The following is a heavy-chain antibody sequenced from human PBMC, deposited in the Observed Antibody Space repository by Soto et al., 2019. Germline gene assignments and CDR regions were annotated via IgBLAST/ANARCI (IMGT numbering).Heavy chain of an antibody. CDR2: ISSNGGST. Sequence: EVQLVESGGGLVQPGGSLRLSCAASGFTFSSYAMHLVRQAPGKVLEYVPVISSNGGSTYYANSVKCRFTISRDNSKNTLYLKRGSLRAEDMAVYYCARTSGYACDYWGQGTLVTVSS. V-gene: IGHV3-64*01. D-gene: IGHD5-12*01. J-gene: IGHJ4*02. CDR3: ARTSGYACDY. CDR1: GFTFSSYA.